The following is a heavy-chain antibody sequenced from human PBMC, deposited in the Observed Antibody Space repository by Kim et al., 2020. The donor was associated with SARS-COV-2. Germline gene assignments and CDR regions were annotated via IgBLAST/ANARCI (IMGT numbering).Heavy chain of an antibody. CDR1: GFTFSSYE. V-gene: IGHV3-48*03. Sequence: GGSLRLSCAASGFTFSSYEMNWVRQAPGKGLEWVSYISSSGSTIYYADSVKGRFTISRDNAKNSLYLQMNSLRAEDTAVYYCARDPQEVTSFGVFAYGMDVWGRGTTVTVSS. CDR3: ARDPQEVTSFGVFAYGMDV. J-gene: IGHJ6*02. CDR2: ISSSGSTI. D-gene: IGHD3-3*01.